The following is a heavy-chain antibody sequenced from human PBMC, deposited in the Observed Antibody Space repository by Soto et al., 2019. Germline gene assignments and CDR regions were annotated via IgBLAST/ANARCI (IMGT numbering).Heavy chain of an antibody. V-gene: IGHV3-9*01. CDR1: GFTFDDYA. Sequence: GGSLRLSCAASGFTFDDYAMHWVRQAPGKGLEWVSGISWNSGSIGYADSVKGRFTISRDNAKNSLYLQMNSLRAEDTALYYCAKTYYDFWSGYYKDRSNGAFDIWGQGTMDTVSS. CDR2: ISWNSGSI. D-gene: IGHD3-3*01. J-gene: IGHJ3*02. CDR3: AKTYYDFWSGYYKDRSNGAFDI.